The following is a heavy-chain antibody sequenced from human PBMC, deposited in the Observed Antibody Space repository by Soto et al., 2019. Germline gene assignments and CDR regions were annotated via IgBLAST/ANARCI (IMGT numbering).Heavy chain of an antibody. V-gene: IGHV3-15*07. CDR2: IKSQADGGTI. J-gene: IGHJ6*02. D-gene: IGHD1-26*01. Sequence: TGGSLRLSCAASGFTFSNVWMNWVRQAPGEGLEWVGRIKSQADGGTIVYATPVKGRFTISRDDSKNTLYLQMNSLTTEDTAVYYCARRSGTYSPFCYYYGLDVWGQGTTVPVSS. CDR3: ARRSGTYSPFCYYYGLDV. CDR1: GFTFSNVW.